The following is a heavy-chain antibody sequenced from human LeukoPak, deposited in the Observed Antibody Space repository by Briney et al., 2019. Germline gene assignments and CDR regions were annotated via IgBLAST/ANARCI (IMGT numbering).Heavy chain of an antibody. CDR1: GFTVSNAW. CDR3: TTAWRELPLYYFDY. D-gene: IGHD3-16*02. J-gene: IGHJ4*02. V-gene: IGHV3-15*01. CDR2: IKSKTDGGTT. Sequence: GGSLRLSCAASGFTVSNAWMGWVRQAPGKGLEWVGRIKSKTDGGTTDYAAPVKGRFTISRDDSKNTLYLQINSLKTEDTAVYYCTTAWRELPLYYFDYWGQGTLVTVSS.